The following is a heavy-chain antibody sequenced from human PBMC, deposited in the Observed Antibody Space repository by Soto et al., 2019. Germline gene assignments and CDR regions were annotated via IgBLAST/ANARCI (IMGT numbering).Heavy chain of an antibody. CDR1: GATFSSYP. D-gene: IGHD1-1*01. J-gene: IGHJ3*02. Sequence: QVQLVQSGAEVKKPGPSVKVSCKASGATFSSYPTTWVQQAPGQGLEWRGGIIPTFGTANYAQKFQGRVTITADKSTSTAYMELSRLRSEDTAVYYCARKLDSGPFDIWGQGTMVTVSS. V-gene: IGHV1-69*06. CDR3: ARKLDSGPFDI. CDR2: IIPTFGTA.